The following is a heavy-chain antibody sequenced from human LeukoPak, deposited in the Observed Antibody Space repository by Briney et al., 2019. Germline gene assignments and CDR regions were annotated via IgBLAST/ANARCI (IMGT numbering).Heavy chain of an antibody. D-gene: IGHD5-24*01. CDR3: ARQPVEMSTIAATDY. J-gene: IGHJ4*02. CDR1: GGSISSFY. Sequence: PSETLSLTCTVSGGSISSFYWSCIRQPPGKGLEWIGYIYHSGSAKYNPSLKSRVTISVDTSKNQFSLKLSSVTAADTAVYYCARQPVEMSTIAATDYWGQGTLVTVSS. CDR2: IYHSGSA. V-gene: IGHV4-59*01.